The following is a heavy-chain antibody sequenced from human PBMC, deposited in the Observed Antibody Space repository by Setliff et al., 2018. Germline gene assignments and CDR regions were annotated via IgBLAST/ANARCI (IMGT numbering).Heavy chain of an antibody. D-gene: IGHD6-19*01. J-gene: IGHJ6*03. V-gene: IGHV4-4*07. CDR2: IYTSGST. CDR1: GGSISSYY. Sequence: SETLSLTCTVSGGSISSYYWSWIRQPAGKGLEWIGRIYTSGSTNYNPSLKSRVTMSVDTSKNQFSRKLSSVTAADMAVYYCAREQWLDPPGYYYMDVWAKGTTVTVSS. CDR3: AREQWLDPPGYYYMDV.